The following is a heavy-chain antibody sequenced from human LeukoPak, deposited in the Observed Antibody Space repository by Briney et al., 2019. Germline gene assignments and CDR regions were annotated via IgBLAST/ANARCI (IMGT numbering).Heavy chain of an antibody. D-gene: IGHD3-22*01. CDR3: ARSYYERGAFDI. Sequence: ASVKVSCKASGYTFTSYYMHWVRQAPGQGLEWMGIINPSGGSTSYTQKFQGRVTMTRDTSTSTVYMELSSLRSEDTAVFYCARSYYERGAFDIWGQGTKVTVSS. V-gene: IGHV1-46*01. CDR1: GYTFTSYY. CDR2: INPSGGST. J-gene: IGHJ3*02.